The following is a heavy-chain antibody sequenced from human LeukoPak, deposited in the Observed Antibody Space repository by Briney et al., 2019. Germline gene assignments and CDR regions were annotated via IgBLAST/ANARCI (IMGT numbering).Heavy chain of an antibody. CDR2: INTGNGNT. Sequence: ASVKVSCKASGYTFIDYAMHWVRQATGRRLEWMGWINTGNGNTRYSEKFQGRVTITMDTSASTAYMELSSLRSEDTAVYYCARDRVVGLAPFDPWGQGTLVTVSS. J-gene: IGHJ5*02. D-gene: IGHD2-15*01. CDR3: ARDRVVGLAPFDP. CDR1: GYTFIDYA. V-gene: IGHV1-3*04.